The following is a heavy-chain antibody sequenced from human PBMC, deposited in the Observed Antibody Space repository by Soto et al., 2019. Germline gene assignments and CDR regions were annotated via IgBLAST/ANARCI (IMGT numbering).Heavy chain of an antibody. CDR2: ISGSGGST. D-gene: IGHD5-18*01. V-gene: IGHV3-23*01. J-gene: IGHJ4*02. CDR3: AKDRVGYSYGPTFDY. CDR1: GFTFSSYA. Sequence: GGSLRLSCAASGFTFSSYAMSWVRKAPGKGLEWVSAISGSGGSTYYADSVKGRFTISRDNSKNTLYLQMNSLRAEDTAVYYCAKDRVGYSYGPTFDYWGQGTLVTVSS.